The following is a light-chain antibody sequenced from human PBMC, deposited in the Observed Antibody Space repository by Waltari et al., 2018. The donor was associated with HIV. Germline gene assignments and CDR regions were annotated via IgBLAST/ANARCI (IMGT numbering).Light chain of an antibody. CDR1: QDITHY. V-gene: IGKV1-33*01. CDR3: QHHDNLPIT. Sequence: DIQMTQSPSSLSASVGDRVTITCQASQDITHYLNWYQQKPGKAPNLLIFDASKLQQGVPSRFRGSGSGTDFTFTISSLEPEDIATYFCQHHDNLPITFGQGTRLEMK. CDR2: DAS. J-gene: IGKJ5*01.